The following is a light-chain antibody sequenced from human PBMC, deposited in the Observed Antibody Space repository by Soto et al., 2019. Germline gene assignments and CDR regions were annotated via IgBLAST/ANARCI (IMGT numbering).Light chain of an antibody. V-gene: IGKV3-11*01. J-gene: IGKJ4*01. CDR1: QSVSIY. CDR2: DAS. CDR3: QQRNNGPLT. Sequence: EIVLTQSPDTLSLSPGERATLSCRASQSVSIYLAWYQQKPGQSPRLLIYDASNRATGIPARFSGSGSGTDFTLTISSLEPEDSAVYYCQQRNNGPLTFGGGTKVAIK.